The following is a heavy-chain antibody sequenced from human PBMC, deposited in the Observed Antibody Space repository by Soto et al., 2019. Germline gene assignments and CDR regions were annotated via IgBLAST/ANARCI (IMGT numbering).Heavy chain of an antibody. D-gene: IGHD3-10*01. J-gene: IGHJ4*02. CDR2: IYNDGTYS. Sequence: EVQLLESGGGLVPPGGSVRLSCAASGFIFKMYWMHWVRQSPGKGLVWISRIYNDGTYSDYADSVRGRFTISRDNVNDTLYLQMNNLRAEDSGLYYCTRGPRPISTGTGAYWGQGTQVTVSS. V-gene: IGHV3-74*01. CDR1: GFIFKMYW. CDR3: TRGPRPISTGTGAY.